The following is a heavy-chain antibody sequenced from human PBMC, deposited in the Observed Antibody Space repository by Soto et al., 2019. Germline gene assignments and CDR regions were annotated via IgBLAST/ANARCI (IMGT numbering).Heavy chain of an antibody. CDR2: FYSSGSI. D-gene: IGHD6-19*01. Sequence: SETLSLTCFVSGYSITAGGYYWSWIRHHPGKGLEWIGSFYSSGSIIYNPSLRSRVYISGDTSSNQFSMSLTSVNAADTARYYCARMYSSGSGWFHPWGQGTLVTVSS. CDR3: ARMYSSGSGWFHP. V-gene: IGHV4-31*03. CDR1: GYSITAGGYY. J-gene: IGHJ5*02.